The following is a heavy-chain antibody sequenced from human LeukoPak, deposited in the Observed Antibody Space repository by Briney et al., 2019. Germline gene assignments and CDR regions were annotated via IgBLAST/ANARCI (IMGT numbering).Heavy chain of an antibody. V-gene: IGHV3-74*03. CDR2: GEGDGSTS. J-gene: IGHJ4*02. CDR1: GFTLRNYW. CDR3: TTTDHFDY. Sequence: GGSLRLSCAASGFTLRNYWMYWVRQAPGKGLVWVSRGEGDGSTSTYADSVKGRFTISRDTAKNTLYLQMNSLRAEDTAVYYCTTTDHFDYWGQGTLVTVSS.